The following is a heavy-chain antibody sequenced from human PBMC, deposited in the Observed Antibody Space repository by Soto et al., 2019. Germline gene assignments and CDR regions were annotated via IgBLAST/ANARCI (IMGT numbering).Heavy chain of an antibody. Sequence: PSETLSLTCTVSGSSISSHYWSWIRQPPGKGLEWIGYVYYTGSTYYNPSLKSRVTMSLDTSRNQLLLQLNSVTAADTAVYYCARSADGSKYYYYGMDVWGQGTTVTVSS. J-gene: IGHJ6*02. D-gene: IGHD3-10*01. V-gene: IGHV4-59*11. CDR3: ARSADGSKYYYYGMDV. CDR2: VYYTGST. CDR1: GSSISSHY.